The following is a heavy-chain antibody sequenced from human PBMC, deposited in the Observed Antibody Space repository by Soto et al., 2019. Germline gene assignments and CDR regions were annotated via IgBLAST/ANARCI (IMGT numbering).Heavy chain of an antibody. J-gene: IGHJ6*02. CDR2: INHSGSA. Sequence: SEALSLTCDVYGGSFIDYIWTWILQTPGKGLQWIGQINHSGSANYNPSLKSRVTISVHTSSSQFSLELSSVTAADTAVYYCAAGSYQLLNYSAYYDMDAWGQGTTVTVS. D-gene: IGHD2-2*01. CDR1: GGSFIDYI. V-gene: IGHV4-34*01. CDR3: AAGSYQLLNYSAYYDMDA.